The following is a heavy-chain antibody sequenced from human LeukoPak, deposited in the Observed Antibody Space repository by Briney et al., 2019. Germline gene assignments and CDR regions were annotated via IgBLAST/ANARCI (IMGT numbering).Heavy chain of an antibody. CDR3: AKDGGEYYDILTGYYPRLYYMDV. Sequence: GGSLRLSCVASGFTFSTYGMSWVRQAPGKGLEWVSAISGSGGSTYYADSVTGRFTITRDNSKNTLYLQMNSVRAEDTAVYYCAKDGGEYYDILTGYYPRLYYMDVWGKGTTVTISS. J-gene: IGHJ6*03. CDR2: ISGSGGST. CDR1: GFTFSTYG. D-gene: IGHD3-9*01. V-gene: IGHV3-23*01.